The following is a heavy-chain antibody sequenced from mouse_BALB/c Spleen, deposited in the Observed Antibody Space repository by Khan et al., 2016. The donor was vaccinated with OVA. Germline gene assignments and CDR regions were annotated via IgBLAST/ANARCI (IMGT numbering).Heavy chain of an antibody. Sequence: EVELVESGGGLVQPGGSRKLSCAASGFTISTYGMHWVRQAPEKGLEWVAYISSGISTIYFVDTVKGRFPIPRENPKSTLFLQLPSLGSEAPAMYDGARSGGNVHGDFDVGGAGTSVTVSS. J-gene: IGHJ1*01. D-gene: IGHD2-1*01. CDR2: ISSGISTI. V-gene: IGHV5-17*02. CDR3: ARSGGNVHGDFDV. CDR1: GFTISTYG.